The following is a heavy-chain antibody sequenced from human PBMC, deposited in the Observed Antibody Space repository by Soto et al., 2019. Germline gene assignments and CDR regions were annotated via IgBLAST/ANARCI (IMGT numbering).Heavy chain of an antibody. V-gene: IGHV4-61*01. CDR3: ARARYSYGGGWFDP. D-gene: IGHD5-18*01. Sequence: QVQLQESGPGLVKPSETLSLTCTVSGGSVSSGSYYWSWIRQPPGKGLEWIGYIYYSGSTNYNPSLTSRVTISVDTSKNQFSLKLSSVTAADTAVYYCARARYSYGGGWFDPWGQGTLVTVSS. CDR2: IYYSGST. J-gene: IGHJ5*02. CDR1: GGSVSSGSYY.